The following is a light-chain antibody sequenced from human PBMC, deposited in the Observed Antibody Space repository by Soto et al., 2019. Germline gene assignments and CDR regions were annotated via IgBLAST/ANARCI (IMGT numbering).Light chain of an antibody. J-gene: IGKJ4*01. CDR2: GAS. CDR1: QSVNSNY. CDR3: QQYSRSPLA. V-gene: IGKV3-20*01. Sequence: DIVLTQSPGTLSLSPGERATLSCRASQSVNSNYLAWYQQKPGQAPRLLIHGASSRATGIPDRFSGSWSGTDFTLTISRLEPEDVVMYYCQQYSRSPLAFGGGTKVEI.